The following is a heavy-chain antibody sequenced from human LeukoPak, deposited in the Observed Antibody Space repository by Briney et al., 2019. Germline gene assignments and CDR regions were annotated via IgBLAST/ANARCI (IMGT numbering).Heavy chain of an antibody. CDR1: GGPISSYY. V-gene: IGHV4-4*07. D-gene: IGHD6-13*01. Sequence: SETLSLTCTVSGGPISSYYWSWIRQPAGKGLEWIGRIYTSGSTNYNPSLKSRVTMSVDTSKNQFSLKLSSVTAADTAVYYCARGYASYSSSWYRLEYYFDYWGQGTLVTVSS. J-gene: IGHJ4*02. CDR2: IYTSGST. CDR3: ARGYASYSSSWYRLEYYFDY.